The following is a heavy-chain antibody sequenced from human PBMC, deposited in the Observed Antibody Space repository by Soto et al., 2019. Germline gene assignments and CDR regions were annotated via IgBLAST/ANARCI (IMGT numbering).Heavy chain of an antibody. CDR1: GYSFTSYA. Sequence: ASVKVSCEASGYSFTSYAMHWVRQAPGQRLEWMGWINAGNGNTKYSQKFQGRVTITRDTSASTAYMELSSLRSEDTAVYYCARSRVVGATSSRGFDPWGQGTLVTVSS. CDR3: ARSRVVGATSSRGFDP. J-gene: IGHJ5*02. CDR2: INAGNGNT. V-gene: IGHV1-3*01. D-gene: IGHD1-26*01.